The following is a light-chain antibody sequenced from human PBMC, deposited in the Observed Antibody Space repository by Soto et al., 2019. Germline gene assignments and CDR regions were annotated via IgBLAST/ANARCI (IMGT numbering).Light chain of an antibody. Sequence: QSALTQPPSASGTPGQRVSISCSGSGSNIGSNTVNWYHHLPGAAPKLLIYRDNQRPSGVPDRFSGPKSGTSASLAIRGLQSEDEADYYCAAWDDNLDGFVFGTGTKVTVL. V-gene: IGLV1-44*01. CDR2: RDN. CDR1: GSNIGSNT. CDR3: AAWDDNLDGFV. J-gene: IGLJ1*01.